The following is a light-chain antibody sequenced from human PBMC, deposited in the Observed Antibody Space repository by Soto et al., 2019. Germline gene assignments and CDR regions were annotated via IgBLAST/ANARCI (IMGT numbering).Light chain of an antibody. CDR1: QSISSY. Sequence: DIQMTPSPSSLSASVGDRVTITCRASQSISSYLNWYQQKPGKAPKLLIYAASSLQSGVPSRFSGSGSATDFTLTISSLQPEDFATYFCQQSYNFLFNCGPGNKGAIK. V-gene: IGKV1-39*01. J-gene: IGKJ3*01. CDR3: QQSYNFLFN. CDR2: AAS.